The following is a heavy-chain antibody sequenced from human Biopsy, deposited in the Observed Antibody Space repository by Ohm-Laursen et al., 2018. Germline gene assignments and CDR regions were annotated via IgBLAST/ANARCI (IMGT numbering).Heavy chain of an antibody. CDR2: INVYSNKK. CDR3: ARSPGRDRMDV. CDR1: GVTLSGYG. Sequence: SLRLSCAASGVTLSGYGMNWVRQAPGRGLEWVSYINVYSNKKYYADSVKGRFIVSRDNDKNSLYLQMNSLRAEDTAVYHCARSPGRDRMDVWGQGTTVIVSS. J-gene: IGHJ6*02. D-gene: IGHD1-14*01. V-gene: IGHV3-48*04.